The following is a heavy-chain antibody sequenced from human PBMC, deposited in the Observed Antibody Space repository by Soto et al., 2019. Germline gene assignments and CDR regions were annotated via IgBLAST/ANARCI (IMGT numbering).Heavy chain of an antibody. J-gene: IGHJ4*02. CDR1: GFTFSSYG. D-gene: IGHD1-1*01. V-gene: IGHV3-33*01. CDR2: IWYDGSNK. CDR3: ARGEDLQLDGLYYFDY. Sequence: GGSLRLSCAASGFTFSSYGMHWVRQAPGKGLEWVAVIWYDGSNKYYADSVKGRFTISRDNSKNTLYLQMNSLRAEDTAVYYCARGEDLQLDGLYYFDYWGQGTLVTVSS.